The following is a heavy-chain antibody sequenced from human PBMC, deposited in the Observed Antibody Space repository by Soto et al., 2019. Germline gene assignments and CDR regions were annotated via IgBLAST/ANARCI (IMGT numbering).Heavy chain of an antibody. Sequence: QVQLVQSGAEVKKPGASVKVSCKASGYTFTIYGISWVRQAPGQGLEWMGWISTSNGNTNYAQKLQGGVTMTTDTSTSTADMELRSLRSDDTAVYYCARDRGSYALDYWGQGTLVTVSS. D-gene: IGHD1-26*01. CDR3: ARDRGSYALDY. V-gene: IGHV1-18*01. J-gene: IGHJ4*02. CDR2: ISTSNGNT. CDR1: GYTFTIYG.